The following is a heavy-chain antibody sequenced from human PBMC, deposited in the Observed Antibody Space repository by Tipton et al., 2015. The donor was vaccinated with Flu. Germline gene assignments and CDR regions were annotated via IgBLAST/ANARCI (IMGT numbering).Heavy chain of an antibody. D-gene: IGHD3-22*01. Sequence: QLVQSGGGLVKPGGSLRLSCAASGFTFSDYSMNWVRQAPGKGLEWVASINQDGTEKYYVDSVKGRFSISRDSAKKSVYLEMNSLRAEDTAIYFCARGLYHYDIRGQWGQGTLVTVSS. CDR3: ARGLYHYDIRGQ. CDR2: INQDGTEK. V-gene: IGHV3-7*01. CDR1: GFTFSDYS. J-gene: IGHJ4*02.